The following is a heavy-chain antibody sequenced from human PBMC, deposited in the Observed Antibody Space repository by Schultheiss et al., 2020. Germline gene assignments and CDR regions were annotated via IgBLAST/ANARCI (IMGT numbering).Heavy chain of an antibody. Sequence: GRSMRLSCAASGFTFSNVWMNWVRQAPGKGLEWVANIKQDGSEKYYVDSVKGRFTISRDNAKNSLYLQMNSLRAEDTAVYYCAKEGHQFYYFDYWGQGTLVTVSS. CDR2: IKQDGSEK. CDR3: AKEGHQFYYFDY. V-gene: IGHV3-7*01. D-gene: IGHD1-1*01. CDR1: GFTFSNVW. J-gene: IGHJ4*02.